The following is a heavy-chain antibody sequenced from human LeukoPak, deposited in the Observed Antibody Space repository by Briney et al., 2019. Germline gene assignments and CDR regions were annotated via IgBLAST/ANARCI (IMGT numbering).Heavy chain of an antibody. CDR1: GFTFSSYA. V-gene: IGHV3-30*02. D-gene: IGHD4-23*01. Sequence: PGGSLRLSCAASGFTFSSYAMHWVRQAPGKGLEWVAFIRYDGNNKNYADSAKGRFTISRDNSKDTLYLQMNSLRAEDTAVYYCAKGDDYGANTRLPKFNWFDHWGQGTLVTVSS. CDR2: IRYDGNNK. J-gene: IGHJ5*02. CDR3: AKGDDYGANTRLPKFNWFDH.